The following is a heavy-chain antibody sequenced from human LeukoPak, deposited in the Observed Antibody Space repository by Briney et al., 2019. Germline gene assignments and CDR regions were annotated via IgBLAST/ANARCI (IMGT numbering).Heavy chain of an antibody. D-gene: IGHD3-16*02. CDR2: MSDSGSS. V-gene: IGHV4-59*01. CDR1: GGSISNYY. CDR3: AREPRRTHYDYVWGSYRHYYFDH. Sequence: SETLSLTCTVIGGSISNYYWSWIRQPPGKGLEWIGFMSDSGSSNYSPSLKSRVTISLDTSQNQFSLELTSVTTADSAVYYCAREPRRTHYDYVWGSYRHYYFDHWGQGTLVTVSS. J-gene: IGHJ4*02.